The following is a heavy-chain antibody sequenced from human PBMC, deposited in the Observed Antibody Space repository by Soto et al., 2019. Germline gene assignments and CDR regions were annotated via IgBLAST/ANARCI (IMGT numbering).Heavy chain of an antibody. J-gene: IGHJ4*01. CDR2: IYNNGRT. CDR3: ARDLNTSGV. Sequence: TLARTFTVSGGSISSCGYYWSWIRQHPVKGLEWIGYIYNNGRTYYNPSLESRVSISIDTSRNQFSLKLNSVPAAETAVYYCARDLNTSGVWGQATLVNVSS. V-gene: IGHV4-31*03. D-gene: IGHD6-19*01. CDR1: GGSISSCGYY.